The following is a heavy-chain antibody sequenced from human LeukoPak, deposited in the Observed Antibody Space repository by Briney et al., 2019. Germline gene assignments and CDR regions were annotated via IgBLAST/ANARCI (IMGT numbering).Heavy chain of an antibody. D-gene: IGHD3-22*01. J-gene: IGHJ4*02. V-gene: IGHV3-7*03. CDR3: AKASAMIVVVSKHFDY. CDR1: GFTFSYFW. Sequence: GGSLRLSCAASGFTFSYFWMSWVRQAPGKGLEWVANINPDGSEKNYVDSVKGRFTISRDNSKNTLYLQMNSLRAEDTAVYYCAKASAMIVVVSKHFDYWGQGTLVTVSS. CDR2: INPDGSEK.